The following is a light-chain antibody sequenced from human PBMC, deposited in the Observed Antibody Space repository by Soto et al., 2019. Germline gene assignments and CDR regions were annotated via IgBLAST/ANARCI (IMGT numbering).Light chain of an antibody. CDR2: DVS. J-gene: IGLJ2*01. V-gene: IGLV2-14*03. Sequence: QSALTQPASVSESLGQSITISCTGTSSDVGGYNYVYWYQQHPGKAPKLIIYDVSNRPSGVSNRFSGSKSANTASLTISGLQAEDEADYYCSSYTSSSTLVVFGGGTNLTVL. CDR1: SSDVGGYNY. CDR3: SSYTSSSTLVV.